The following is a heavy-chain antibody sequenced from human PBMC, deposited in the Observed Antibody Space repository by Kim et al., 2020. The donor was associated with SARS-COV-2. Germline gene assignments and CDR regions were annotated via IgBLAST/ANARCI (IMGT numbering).Heavy chain of an antibody. J-gene: IGHJ6*02. CDR1: GFTFSSYA. Sequence: GGSLRLSCAASGFTFSSYAMSWVRQAPGKGLEWVSVIYSGGSSTYYADSVKGRFTISRDNSKNTLYLQMNSLRAADTAVYYCAKDLGVAADYGMDVWGQG. CDR2: IYSGGSST. V-gene: IGHV3-23*03. CDR3: AKDLGVAADYGMDV. D-gene: IGHD6-13*01.